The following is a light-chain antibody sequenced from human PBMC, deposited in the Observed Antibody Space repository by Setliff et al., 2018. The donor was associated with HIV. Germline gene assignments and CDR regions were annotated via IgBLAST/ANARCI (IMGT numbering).Light chain of an antibody. Sequence: QSALTQPASVSGPPGQSITISCTGTTSDIGAFNFVSWYQQHPGKAPKLIIYEVNYRPSGVSTRFSGSKSGNTASLTTSGLQAEDEADYYCNSYRSRSTYVFGTGTKVTVL. CDR2: EVN. CDR3: NSYRSRSTYV. J-gene: IGLJ1*01. V-gene: IGLV2-14*01. CDR1: TSDIGAFNF.